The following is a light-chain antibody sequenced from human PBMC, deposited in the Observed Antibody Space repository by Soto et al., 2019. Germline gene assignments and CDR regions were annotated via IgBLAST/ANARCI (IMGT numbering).Light chain of an antibody. V-gene: IGKV3-20*01. CDR2: AAS. Sequence: EIVLTQSPGTLSLSPGERGTLSCRASQSVSNSYLAWYQQKPGQAPRLLIFAASTRATGIPARFSGSGSGTDFTLTISRLEPEDFAVYYCQQYGSSGTFGQGTKVDIK. J-gene: IGKJ1*01. CDR3: QQYGSSGT. CDR1: QSVSNSY.